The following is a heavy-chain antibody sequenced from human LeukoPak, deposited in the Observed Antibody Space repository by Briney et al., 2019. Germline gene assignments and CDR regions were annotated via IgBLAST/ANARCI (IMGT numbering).Heavy chain of an antibody. D-gene: IGHD2/OR15-2a*01. V-gene: IGHV3-23*01. CDR3: AKDGDLYCASTPCSLVYFDH. Sequence: GGSLRLSCAASGFTFSSYAMTWVRQTPGKGLEWVSSISGSGSNTYYADSVKGRVTISRDNSKNTVYLQMNSLRAEDTAMYFCAKDGDLYCASTPCSLVYFDHWGQGTLVTVSS. CDR1: GFTFSSYA. J-gene: IGHJ4*02. CDR2: ISGSGSNT.